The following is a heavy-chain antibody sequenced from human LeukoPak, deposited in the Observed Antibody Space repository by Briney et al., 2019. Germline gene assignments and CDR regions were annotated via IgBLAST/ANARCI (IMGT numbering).Heavy chain of an antibody. D-gene: IGHD1-14*01. CDR1: GYTFTSYY. J-gene: IGHJ4*02. CDR3: ARSKVYPNDY. V-gene: IGHV1-46*01. CDR2: INPTGGST. Sequence: ASVKVSCKASGYTFTSYYMHWVRQAPGQGLEWMGLINPTGGSTGYAQKFQGRVTMTRDTSISTVYMELSRLRSDDTAVYYCARSKVYPNDYWGQGTLVTVSS.